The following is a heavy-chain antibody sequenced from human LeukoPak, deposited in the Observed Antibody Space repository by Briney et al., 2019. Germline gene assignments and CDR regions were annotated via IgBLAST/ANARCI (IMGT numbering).Heavy chain of an antibody. CDR2: ISGYSGNT. D-gene: IGHD6-13*01. V-gene: IGHV1-18*01. CDR1: GYIFIIYG. CDR3: ARRQVYSSSYQIDY. J-gene: IGHJ4*02. Sequence: ASVKVSCKTSGYIFIIYGISWVRQAPGQGLEWMGLISGYSGNTNYAQKLQGRVTMTTDTATSTVYMELRSLRSDDTAVYYCARRQVYSSSYQIDYWGQGTLVTVSS.